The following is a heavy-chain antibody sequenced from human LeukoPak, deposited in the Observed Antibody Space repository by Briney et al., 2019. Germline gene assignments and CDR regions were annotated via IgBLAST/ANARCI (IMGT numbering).Heavy chain of an antibody. CDR1: GFTVSSNY. CDR3: ARVLDSLSVGY. D-gene: IGHD3/OR15-3a*01. Sequence: GGSLRLSCAASGFTVSSNYMSWVRQAPGKGLEWVSVIYSGGSTYYADSVKGRFTIPRDNSKNTLYLQMNSLRAEDTAVYYCARVLDSLSVGYWGQGTLVTVSS. CDR2: IYSGGST. V-gene: IGHV3-66*01. J-gene: IGHJ4*02.